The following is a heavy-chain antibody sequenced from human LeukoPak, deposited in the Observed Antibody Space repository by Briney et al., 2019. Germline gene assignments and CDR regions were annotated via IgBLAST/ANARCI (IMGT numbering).Heavy chain of an antibody. CDR2: FSCDGDN. D-gene: IGHD2/OR15-2a*01. J-gene: IGHJ4*02. CDR1: GLSLSTRGAA. Sequence: SGPTLVQPTQTLTLTCSFVGLSLSTRGAAVGWVCQPPGKPLDCLAHFSCDGDNRYSPSLKNRLTIPKDTSKTQVVLTMTDMDPLYPATYFCTRRLRSPDCGNSRCYYFDSWGQGTLVTVSA. V-gene: IGHV2-5*02. CDR3: TRRLRSPDCGNSRCYYFDS.